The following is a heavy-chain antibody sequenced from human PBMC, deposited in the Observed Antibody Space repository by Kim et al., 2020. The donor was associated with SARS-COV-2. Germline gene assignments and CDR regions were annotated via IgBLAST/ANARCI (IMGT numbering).Heavy chain of an antibody. CDR3: ARTHYCYYV. CDR2: INQGGTEK. Sequence: GGSLRLSCAASGFTFSTYWMTWVRQAPGKGLEWVANINQGGTEKYYVDSVKGRFTISRDNAKNSLFLDVNSLRVEDTAGYYFARTHYCYYVWGQGTPV. CDR1: GFTFSTYW. D-gene: IGHD3-10*01. V-gene: IGHV3-7*01. J-gene: IGHJ6*02.